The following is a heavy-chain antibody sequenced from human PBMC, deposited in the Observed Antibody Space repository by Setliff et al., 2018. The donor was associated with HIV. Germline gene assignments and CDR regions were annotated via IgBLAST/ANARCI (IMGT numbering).Heavy chain of an antibody. CDR1: GGSISSGGYY. CDR3: ARGGRSTVATWAWFDP. D-gene: IGHD4-4*01. CDR2: IYYTGST. Sequence: SETLSLTCTVSGGSISSGGYYWSWIRQHPGKGLEWIGYIYYTGSTDYNPSLKSRVTISLDTSKNQFSLKLRSVTAADTAVYYCARGGRSTVATWAWFDPWGQGTLVTVSS. J-gene: IGHJ5*02. V-gene: IGHV4-31*03.